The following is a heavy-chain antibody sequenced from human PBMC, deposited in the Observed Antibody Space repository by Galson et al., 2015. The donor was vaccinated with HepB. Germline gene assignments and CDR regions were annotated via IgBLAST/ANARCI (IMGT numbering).Heavy chain of an antibody. J-gene: IGHJ4*02. V-gene: IGHV3-74*01. CDR3: ARTRGAAAGIFDY. CDR1: GFTFSNYW. D-gene: IGHD6-13*01. CDR2: INSDGTYI. Sequence: SLRLSCAASGFTFSNYWMHWVRQAPGKGLVWVSRINSDGTYITYADSVKGRFTISRDNAKNTLYLQMNSPRAEDTALYYCARTRGAAAGIFDYWGQGSLSPSPQ.